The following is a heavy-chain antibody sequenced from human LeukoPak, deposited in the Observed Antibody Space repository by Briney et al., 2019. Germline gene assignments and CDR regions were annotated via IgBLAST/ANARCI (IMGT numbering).Heavy chain of an antibody. CDR2: IRSKANSYAT. CDR1: GFTFSGSA. Sequence: GGSLRLSCAASGFTFSGSAMHWVRQASGKGLEWVGRIRSKANSYATAYAASVKGRFTISRDDSKNTAYLQMNSLKTEDTAVYYCTRRRSGGYYILDYWGQGTLVTVSS. V-gene: IGHV3-73*01. J-gene: IGHJ4*02. CDR3: TRRRSGGYYILDY. D-gene: IGHD1-26*01.